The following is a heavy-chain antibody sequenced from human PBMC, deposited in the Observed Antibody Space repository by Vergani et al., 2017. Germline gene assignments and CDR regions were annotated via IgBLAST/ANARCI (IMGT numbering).Heavy chain of an antibody. J-gene: IGHJ4*02. D-gene: IGHD3-9*01. CDR2: IYRTGRT. Sequence: QVQLQESGPGLVKPSETLSLTCAVSGFSIDNGYYWDWIRQPPGKGLEWIGSIYRTGRTHFNPSLKSRFPISVDTSNNHFSLRLPSLTAADTAVYYFARRSVIVYDIFSGTQYFFDFWGQGTLVTVSS. V-gene: IGHV4-38-2*01. CDR1: GFSIDNGYY. CDR3: ARRSVIVYDIFSGTQYFFDF.